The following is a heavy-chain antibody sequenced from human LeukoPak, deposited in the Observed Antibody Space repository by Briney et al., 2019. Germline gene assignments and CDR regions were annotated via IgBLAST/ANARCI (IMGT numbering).Heavy chain of an antibody. D-gene: IGHD3-10*01. CDR2: MNHSGST. V-gene: IGHV4-38-2*02. CDR1: GYSISSGYY. Sequence: PSETLSLTCTVSGYSISSGYYWSWIRQPPGKGLEWIGEMNHSGSTNYNPSLKSRVTISVDTSKNQFSLKLSSVTAADTAVYYCARRLGRKFGERFYYYHYMDVWGKGTTVTISS. CDR3: ARRLGRKFGERFYYYHYMDV. J-gene: IGHJ6*03.